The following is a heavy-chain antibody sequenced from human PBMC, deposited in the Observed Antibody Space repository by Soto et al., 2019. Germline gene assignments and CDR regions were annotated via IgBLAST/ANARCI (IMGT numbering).Heavy chain of an antibody. Sequence: EVQLLESGGGLVQPGGSRRLSCEASGFTFSSNAMSWFRQPPGKGLDWASPISGSGGSTYYADSVKGRFTISRDNSKNTLYLQMNSLRAEDTAVYYCAESPYSSGWYDWYFDLWGRGTLVTVSS. CDR1: GFTFSSNA. D-gene: IGHD6-19*01. V-gene: IGHV3-23*01. CDR2: ISGSGGST. J-gene: IGHJ2*01. CDR3: AESPYSSGWYDWYFDL.